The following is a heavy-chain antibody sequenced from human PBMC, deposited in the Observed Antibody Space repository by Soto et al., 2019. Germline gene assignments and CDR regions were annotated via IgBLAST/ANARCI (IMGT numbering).Heavy chain of an antibody. D-gene: IGHD3-3*01. CDR3: ASGGVSNRTFEY. Sequence: ESLKISCRSSGNNFSCYWIAWVRQMPGKGLELMGIIYPSDSDTRYRPSFQGQVTISADKSISSAYLQWSSLRAADTAMYYCASGGVSNRTFEYWGKGTTFTVSS. J-gene: IGHJ4*02. V-gene: IGHV5-51*01. CDR1: GNNFSCYW. CDR2: IYPSDSDT.